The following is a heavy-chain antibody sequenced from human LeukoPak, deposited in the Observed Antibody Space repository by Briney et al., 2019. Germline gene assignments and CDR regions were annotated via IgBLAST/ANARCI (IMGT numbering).Heavy chain of an antibody. CDR2: INHSGST. Sequence: SGTLSLTCAVYGGSFSGYYWSWIRQPPGKGLEWIGEINHSGSTNYNPSLKSRVTISVDTSKNQFSLKLSSVTAADTAVYYCARAYDYVWGSYRTAEYFQHWGQGTLVTVSS. CDR3: ARAYDYVWGSYRTAEYFQH. J-gene: IGHJ1*01. V-gene: IGHV4-34*01. CDR1: GGSFSGYY. D-gene: IGHD3-16*02.